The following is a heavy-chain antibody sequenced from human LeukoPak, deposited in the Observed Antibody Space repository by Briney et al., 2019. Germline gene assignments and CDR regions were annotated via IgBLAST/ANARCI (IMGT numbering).Heavy chain of an antibody. D-gene: IGHD3-3*01. CDR3: ARKQSYDFWSGYSPFDP. V-gene: IGHV3-23*01. CDR2: ISGSGGST. Sequence: GGSLRLSCAASGFTFSTYSFSWVRQAPGKGLEWVSAISGSGGSTYYADSVKGRFTISRDNSKNTLYLQMNSLRAEDTAVYYCARKQSYDFWSGYSPFDPWGQGTLVTVSS. CDR1: GFTFSTYS. J-gene: IGHJ5*02.